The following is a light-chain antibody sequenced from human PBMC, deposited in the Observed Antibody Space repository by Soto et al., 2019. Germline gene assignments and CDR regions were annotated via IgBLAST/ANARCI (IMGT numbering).Light chain of an antibody. J-gene: IGKJ2*01. CDR3: QQRSNWPPYT. CDR1: QSVSRS. CDR2: DAS. V-gene: IGKV3-11*01. Sequence: EIVLTQSPATLSLSPGERATLSCRASQSVSRSLAWYQQKPGQAPRLLIYDASNRATGIPARFSGSGSGTDFTLIISSLEPEDFAVYYCQQRSNWPPYTFGQGTKLEIK.